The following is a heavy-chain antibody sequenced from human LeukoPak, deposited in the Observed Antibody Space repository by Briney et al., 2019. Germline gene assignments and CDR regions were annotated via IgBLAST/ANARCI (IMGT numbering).Heavy chain of an antibody. CDR2: IIPIFGTA. D-gene: IGHD3-3*01. Sequence: SVKVSCKASGGTFSIYAISWVRPAPGQGLEWMGGIIPIFGTANYAQKFQGRVTITADESTSTAYMELSSLRSEDTAVYYCARSITIFGVVIPETFYYYYYGMDVWGQGTTVTVSS. J-gene: IGHJ6*02. V-gene: IGHV1-69*01. CDR1: GGTFSIYA. CDR3: ARSITIFGVVIPETFYYYYYGMDV.